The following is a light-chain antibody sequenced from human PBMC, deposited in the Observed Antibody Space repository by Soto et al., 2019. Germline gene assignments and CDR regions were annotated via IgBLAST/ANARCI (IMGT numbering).Light chain of an antibody. CDR1: QDISNY. Sequence: DIQMTKSPSSLSASVGDRVTITCQASQDISNYLNWYQQKPGKAPKLLIYDASNLETGVPSRFSGSGSGTDFTFTISSLQPEDIATYYCQQDDNLPRTFGQGTKVYIK. CDR3: QQDDNLPRT. CDR2: DAS. V-gene: IGKV1-33*01. J-gene: IGKJ1*01.